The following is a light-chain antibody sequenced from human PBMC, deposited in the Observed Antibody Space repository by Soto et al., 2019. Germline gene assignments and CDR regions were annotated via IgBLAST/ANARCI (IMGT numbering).Light chain of an antibody. J-gene: IGKJ4*01. V-gene: IGKV3-11*01. CDR3: QQRSNWPLT. CDR2: DAS. Sequence: IVLTQSPATLSLSPGERATLSCRASQSVSSYLAWYQQKPGQAPRLLIYDASNRATGIPARFSGSGSGTDFTLTISSLEPEDFAVYYCQQRSNWPLTFGGGTKVESK. CDR1: QSVSSY.